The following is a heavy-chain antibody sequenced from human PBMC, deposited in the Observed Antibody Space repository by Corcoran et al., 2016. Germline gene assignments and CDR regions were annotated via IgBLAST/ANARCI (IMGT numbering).Heavy chain of an antibody. D-gene: IGHD6-6*01. V-gene: IGHV4-34*01. CDR2: INHSGST. J-gene: IGHJ4*02. Sequence: QVQLQQWGAGLLKPSETLSLTCAVYGGSFSGYYWSWIRQPPGKGLEWIGEINHSGSTNYNPSLKSRVTISVDTSKNQFSLKLSSVTAADTAVYYCARVQYSLIDYWGQGTLVTVSS. CDR3: ARVQYSLIDY. CDR1: GGSFSGYY.